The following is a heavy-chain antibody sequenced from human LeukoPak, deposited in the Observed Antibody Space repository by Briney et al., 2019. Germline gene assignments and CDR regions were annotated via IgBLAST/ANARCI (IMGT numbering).Heavy chain of an antibody. Sequence: ASVKVSCKASGYTFTGYYMHWVRQAPGQGLEWMGWINPNSGGTNYAQKFQGRVTMTRDTSISTAYMELSRLRSDDTAVYYCAAGVVAMAPTSFDYWGQGTLVTVSS. D-gene: IGHD5-18*01. CDR2: INPNSGGT. V-gene: IGHV1-2*02. J-gene: IGHJ4*02. CDR1: GYTFTGYY. CDR3: AAGVVAMAPTSFDY.